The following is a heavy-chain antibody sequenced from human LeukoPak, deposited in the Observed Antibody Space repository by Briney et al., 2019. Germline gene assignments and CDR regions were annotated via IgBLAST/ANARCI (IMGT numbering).Heavy chain of an antibody. D-gene: IGHD4-17*01. CDR3: ARGNRYGDYGYYYYGMDV. V-gene: IGHV1-8*01. CDR2: MNPNSGNT. Sequence: GASVKVSCKASGYTFTSYDINWVRQATGQGLEWMGWMNPNSGNTGYAQKFQGRVTMTRNTSISTAYMELSSLRSEDTAVYYCARGNRYGDYGYYYYGMDVWGQGTTVTVSS. CDR1: GYTFTSYD. J-gene: IGHJ6*02.